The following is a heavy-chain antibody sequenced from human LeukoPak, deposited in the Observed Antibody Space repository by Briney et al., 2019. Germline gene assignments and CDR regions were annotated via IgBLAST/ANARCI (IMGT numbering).Heavy chain of an antibody. V-gene: IGHV4-34*01. D-gene: IGHD3-10*01. CDR3: ATGGRHSYGSGRHQQNPFDY. CDR1: GGSFSGYY. CDR2: INHSGST. J-gene: IGHJ4*02. Sequence: SETLSLTCAVYGGSFSGYYWNWIRQPPGKGLEWIGEINHSGSTNYNPSLKSRVTISVDTSKNQFSLKLSSVTAADTAVYYCATGGRHSYGSGRHQQNPFDYWGQGTLVTVSS.